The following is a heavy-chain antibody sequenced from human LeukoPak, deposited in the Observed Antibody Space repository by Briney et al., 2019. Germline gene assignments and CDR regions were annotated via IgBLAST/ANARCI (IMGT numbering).Heavy chain of an antibody. J-gene: IGHJ4*02. Sequence: PGGSLRLSCAASGFTFSDYYMSWIRQAPGKGLEWVSSISSSSSYIYYADSVKGRFTISRDNAKNSLYLQMNSLRAEDTAVYYCAREGVEIAAAGSFDYWGQGTLVTVSS. D-gene: IGHD6-13*01. CDR2: ISSSSSYI. CDR1: GFTFSDYY. CDR3: AREGVEIAAAGSFDY. V-gene: IGHV3-11*06.